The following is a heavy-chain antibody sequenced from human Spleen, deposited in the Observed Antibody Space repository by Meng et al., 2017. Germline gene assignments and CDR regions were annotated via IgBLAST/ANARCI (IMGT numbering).Heavy chain of an antibody. CDR1: GFYFPNAY. V-gene: IGHV3-15*01. J-gene: IGHJ4*02. Sequence: GESLKISCAASGFYFPNAYMSWARQAPGKGLEWVGGIKSNPDGGTIDYAAAVKGRFTISRDDSKNMVYLQMNSLKSEDTAVYYCFGHIDYWGQGTLVTVSS. CDR2: IKSNPDGGTI. D-gene: IGHD3-16*01. CDR3: FGHIDY.